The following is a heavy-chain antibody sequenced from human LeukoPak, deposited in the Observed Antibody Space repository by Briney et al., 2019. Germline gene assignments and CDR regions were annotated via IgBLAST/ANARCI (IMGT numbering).Heavy chain of an antibody. D-gene: IGHD3-22*01. J-gene: IGHJ4*02. Sequence: GGSLRLSCAASGFTLSSYAMSWVRQAPGKGLEWVSAISGSGGSTYYADSVKGRFTISRDNSKNTLYLQMNSLRAEDTAVYYCATPPPTRYDSSGYDFCWGQGTLVTVSS. CDR2: ISGSGGST. CDR1: GFTLSSYA. CDR3: ATPPPTRYDSSGYDFC. V-gene: IGHV3-23*01.